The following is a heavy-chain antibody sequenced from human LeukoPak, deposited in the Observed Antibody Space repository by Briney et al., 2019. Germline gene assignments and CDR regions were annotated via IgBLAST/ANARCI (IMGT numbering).Heavy chain of an antibody. CDR3: ARITYYDSSGYTVDY. Sequence: PSETLSLTCTVSGGSISSYYWSWIRQPPAKGLEWIGYIYYSGSTNYNPSLKSRVTISVDTSKNQFSLKLSSVTAADTAVYYCARITYYDSSGYTVDYWGQGTLVTVSS. J-gene: IGHJ4*02. D-gene: IGHD3-22*01. V-gene: IGHV4-59*01. CDR2: IYYSGST. CDR1: GGSISSYY.